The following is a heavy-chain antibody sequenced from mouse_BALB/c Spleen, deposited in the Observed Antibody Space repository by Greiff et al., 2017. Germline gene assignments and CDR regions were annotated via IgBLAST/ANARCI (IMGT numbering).Heavy chain of an antibody. J-gene: IGHJ4*01. CDR3: SRAHRYDGDYDYYAMDY. V-gene: IGHV5-6-5*01. CDR2: ISSSGSS. Sequence: EVQGVESGGGLVKPGGSLKLSCEASGFTFSSYAMPWVRQTPEKRLEWVASISSSGSSYYPDNVMGRYTISSDKARNIQYLQMSSLRSEDTAMYYYSRAHRYDGDYDYYAMDYWGQGTSVTVSS. CDR1: GFTFSSYA. D-gene: IGHD2-3*01.